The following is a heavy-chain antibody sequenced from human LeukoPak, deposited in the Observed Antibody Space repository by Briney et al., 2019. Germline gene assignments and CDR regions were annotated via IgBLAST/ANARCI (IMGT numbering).Heavy chain of an antibody. CDR3: AKVGYSSSWYPS. Sequence: PGGSLRLSCAASGFTLSSYAMRWVRPAPGKGLEWVSAISGSGGSTYYANSVKGRFTISRDNSKNPLYLQMNSLRAEDTAVYYCAKVGYSSSWYPSWGQGTLVTVSS. D-gene: IGHD6-13*01. J-gene: IGHJ5*02. CDR1: GFTLSSYA. V-gene: IGHV3-23*01. CDR2: ISGSGGST.